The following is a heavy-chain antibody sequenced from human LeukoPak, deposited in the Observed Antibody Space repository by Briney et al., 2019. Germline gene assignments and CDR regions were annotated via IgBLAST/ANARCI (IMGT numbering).Heavy chain of an antibody. D-gene: IGHD6-19*01. CDR3: AKDPYDSGWYRYGY. V-gene: IGHV3-53*01. CDR2: IYSGGST. Sequence: GGSLRLSCAASGFTVSSNYMSWVRQAPGKGLEWVSVIYSGGSTYYADSVKGRFTISRDNSKNTLYLQMNSLRAEDTAVYYCAKDPYDSGWYRYGYWGQGTLVTVSS. J-gene: IGHJ4*02. CDR1: GFTVSSNY.